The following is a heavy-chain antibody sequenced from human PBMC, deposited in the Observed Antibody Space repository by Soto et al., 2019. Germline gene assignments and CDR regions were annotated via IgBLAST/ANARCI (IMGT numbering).Heavy chain of an antibody. Sequence: EVQLVESGGGLVKPGGSVGLSCEASGFTFTSDSMTWVRQAPGKGLEWVSSISSHGRDIFYADSVKGRFTISRDNAKDSLHLQMNSLTGEDSAVYYCARGAALAGKLDLWGQGTLVTVSS. J-gene: IGHJ4*02. CDR3: ARGAALAGKLDL. V-gene: IGHV3-21*06. D-gene: IGHD6-19*01. CDR2: ISSHGRDI. CDR1: GFTFTSDS.